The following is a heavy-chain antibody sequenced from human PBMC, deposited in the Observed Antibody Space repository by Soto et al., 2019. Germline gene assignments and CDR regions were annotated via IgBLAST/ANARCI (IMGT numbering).Heavy chain of an antibody. J-gene: IGHJ6*02. Sequence: EVQLLESGGGLVQPGGSLRLSCAASGFTFSSYAMSWVRQAPGKGLEWVSAISGSGGSTYYADSVKGRFTISRDNSKNTLYLQMNSLRAEDTALYYCAKGGIAAARYYYGMDVWGQGTTVTVSS. CDR3: AKGGIAAARYYYGMDV. CDR2: ISGSGGST. D-gene: IGHD6-13*01. CDR1: GFTFSSYA. V-gene: IGHV3-23*01.